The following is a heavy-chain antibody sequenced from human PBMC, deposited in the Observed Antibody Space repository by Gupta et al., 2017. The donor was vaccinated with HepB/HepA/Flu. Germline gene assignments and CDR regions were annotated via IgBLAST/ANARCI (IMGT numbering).Heavy chain of an antibody. CDR1: GGTFTNYA. J-gene: IGHJ4*02. D-gene: IGHD4-17*01. CDR3: ARSERTTVTRPFDY. CDR2: IIPIVGIP. Sequence: QVQLVQSGAEVKKPGSSVKVSCKASGGTFTNYAISWVRQAPGQGLEWMGRIIPIVGIPNYAQKFQGRVTITADKSTSTAYMELTSLKSKDTAVYYCARSERTTVTRPFDYWGQGTLVTVSS. V-gene: IGHV1-69*04.